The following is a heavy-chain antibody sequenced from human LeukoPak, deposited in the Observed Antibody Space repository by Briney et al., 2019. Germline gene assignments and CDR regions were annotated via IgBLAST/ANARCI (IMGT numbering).Heavy chain of an antibody. Sequence: GASVKVSCKASGYTFTGYYMHWVRQAPGQGLEWMGWINPNSGGTNYAQKFQGRVTMTRDTSISTAYMELSRLRSDDTAVYYCARDLGQYSSSWYHAFDIWGQGTMVTVSS. CDR2: INPNSGGT. CDR1: GYTFTGYY. V-gene: IGHV1-2*02. CDR3: ARDLGQYSSSWYHAFDI. D-gene: IGHD6-13*01. J-gene: IGHJ3*02.